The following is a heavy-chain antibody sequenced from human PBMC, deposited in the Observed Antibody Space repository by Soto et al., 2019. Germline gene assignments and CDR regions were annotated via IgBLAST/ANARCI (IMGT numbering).Heavy chain of an antibody. Sequence: QVQLVQSGAEVKKPGSSVKVSCQASGGTFSSYAISWVRQAPVQGLEWMGGIIPIFGTANYAQKFQGRVTITSDESTSTAYMELSSLRSEDTAVYYCARVQIEQNCFDPWGQGTLVTVSS. J-gene: IGHJ5*02. CDR1: GGTFSSYA. CDR2: IIPIFGTA. V-gene: IGHV1-69*05. CDR3: ARVQIEQNCFDP.